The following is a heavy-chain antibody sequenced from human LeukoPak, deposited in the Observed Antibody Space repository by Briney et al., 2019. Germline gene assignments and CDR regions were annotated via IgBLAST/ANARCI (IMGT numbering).Heavy chain of an antibody. V-gene: IGHV3-23*01. CDR1: GFTFDNYA. CDR2: ISGSGVST. D-gene: IGHD1-1*01. CDR3: AKKRTAIDY. Sequence: GGSLRLSCAASGFTFDNYAMSWVRQAPGRGLEWVSSISGSGVSTYYADSVKGRFTISRDNSKNTLFLQMNSLRAEDTAVYFCAKKRTAIDYWCQGTVVTVSS. J-gene: IGHJ4*02.